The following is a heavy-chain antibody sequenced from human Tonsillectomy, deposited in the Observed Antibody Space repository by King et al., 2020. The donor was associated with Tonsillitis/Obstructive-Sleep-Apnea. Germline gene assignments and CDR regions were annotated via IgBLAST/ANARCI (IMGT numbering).Heavy chain of an antibody. CDR1: GGSISSYY. CDR2: IYNSGST. D-gene: IGHD6-13*01. CDR3: ASIGYSSSRYRFDP. Sequence: QLQESGPGLVKPSETLSLTCTVSGGSISSYYWSWIRQPPGKGLEWIGNIYNSGSTNYNPSLKSRVTISVDTSKNQFSLKLSSVTAAATAVYYCASIGYSSSRYRFDPWGQGTLVTVSS. J-gene: IGHJ5*02. V-gene: IGHV4-59*08.